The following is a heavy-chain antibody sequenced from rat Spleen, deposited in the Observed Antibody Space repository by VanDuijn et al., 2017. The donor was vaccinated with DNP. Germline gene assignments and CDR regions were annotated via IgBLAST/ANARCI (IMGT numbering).Heavy chain of an antibody. CDR2: ISYSGST. CDR3: ARGNDDYYPNWYFDF. Sequence: EVQLQESGPGLVKPSQSLSLTCSVTGFSIASSFRWNWIRKFPGNKLEWIGHISYSGSTSYNPSLKSRISITRDTSKNQFFLQLNSVTTEDTATYYCARGNDDYYPNWYFDFWGPGTMVTVSS. D-gene: IGHD1-12*03. CDR1: GFSIASSF. J-gene: IGHJ1*01. V-gene: IGHV3-1*01.